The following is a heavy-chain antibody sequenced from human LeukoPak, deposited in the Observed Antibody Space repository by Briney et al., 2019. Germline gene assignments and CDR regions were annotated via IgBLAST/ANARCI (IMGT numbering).Heavy chain of an antibody. CDR2: INSDGSST. D-gene: IGHD3-22*01. CDR3: AKDLFSVIVVVISDY. Sequence: GGSLRLSCAASGFTFSSYWMHWVRQAPGKGLVWVSRINSDGSSTSYADSVKGRFTISRDNAKNTLYLQMNSLRAEDTAVYYCAKDLFSVIVVVISDYWGQGTLVTVSS. J-gene: IGHJ4*02. CDR1: GFTFSSYW. V-gene: IGHV3-74*01.